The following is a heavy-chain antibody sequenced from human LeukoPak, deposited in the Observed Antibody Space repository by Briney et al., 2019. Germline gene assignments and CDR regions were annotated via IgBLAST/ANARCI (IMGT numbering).Heavy chain of an antibody. CDR1: GYTFTYYV. CDR3: ARGEKPYDY. Sequence: ASVKVSCKTSGYTFTYYVISWVRQAPGQGLEWMGWINAYNGNTNDAQKFQGRVTMTTDTSTSTAYMELRSLRPDDTAAYYCARGEKPYDYWGQGTLVSVSS. J-gene: IGHJ4*02. V-gene: IGHV1-18*01. CDR2: INAYNGNT. D-gene: IGHD1-26*01.